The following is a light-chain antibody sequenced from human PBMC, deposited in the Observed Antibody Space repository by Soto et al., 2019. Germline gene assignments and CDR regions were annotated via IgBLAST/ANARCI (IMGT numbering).Light chain of an antibody. Sequence: EIVLTQSPATLSLSTGDRATLSCRASHSVGGLLAWYQQKPGQAPRLLIYFASNRASGIPDRFGGSGSGTDFTLTISRLEPEDFAVYYCQQYGSSLWTFGQGTKVDI. V-gene: IGKV3-20*01. CDR3: QQYGSSLWT. CDR1: HSVGGL. CDR2: FAS. J-gene: IGKJ1*01.